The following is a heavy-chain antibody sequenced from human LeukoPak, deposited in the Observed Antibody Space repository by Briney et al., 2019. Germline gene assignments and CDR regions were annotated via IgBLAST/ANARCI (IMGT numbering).Heavy chain of an antibody. CDR2: FDPEDGET. CDR3: ATHIRTGIVATILRFDY. CDR1: GYTLTELS. Sequence: ASVTVSCTVFGYTLTELSMHWVRQAPGKGLEWMGGFDPEDGETIYAQKFQGRVTMTEDTSTDTAYMELSSLRSEDTAVYYCATHIRTGIVATILRFDYRGQGTLVTVSS. V-gene: IGHV1-24*01. J-gene: IGHJ4*02. D-gene: IGHD5-12*01.